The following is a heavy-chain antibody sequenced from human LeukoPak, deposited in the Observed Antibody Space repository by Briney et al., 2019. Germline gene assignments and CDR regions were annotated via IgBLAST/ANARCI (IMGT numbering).Heavy chain of an antibody. Sequence: GGSLRLSCAASGFTFSSYGMHWVRQAPGKGLEWVAFIRYDGSNKYYADSVKGRFTNSRDNSKNTLYLQMNSLRAEDTAVYYCANRGQQLVRWGYFQHWGQGTLVTVSS. J-gene: IGHJ1*01. V-gene: IGHV3-30*02. D-gene: IGHD6-13*01. CDR3: ANRGQQLVRWGYFQH. CDR2: IRYDGSNK. CDR1: GFTFSSYG.